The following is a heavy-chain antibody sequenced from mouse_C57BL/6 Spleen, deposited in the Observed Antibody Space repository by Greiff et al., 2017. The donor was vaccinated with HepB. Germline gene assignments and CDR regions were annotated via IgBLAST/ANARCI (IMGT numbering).Heavy chain of an antibody. V-gene: IGHV1-78*01. CDR2: IYPRDGST. D-gene: IGHD2-2*01. CDR3: ARWDGYDDYFDY. CDR1: GYTFTDHT. Sequence: VKLQESDAELVKPGASVKISCKVSGYTFTDHTIHWMKQRPEQGLEWIGYIYPRDGSTKYNEKFKGKATLTADKSSSTAYMQLNSLTSEDSAVYFCARWDGYDDYFDYWGQGTTLTVSS. J-gene: IGHJ2*01.